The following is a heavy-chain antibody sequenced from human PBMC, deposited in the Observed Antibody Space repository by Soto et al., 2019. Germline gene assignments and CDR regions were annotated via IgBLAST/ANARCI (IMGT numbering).Heavy chain of an antibody. CDR3: ARGQLLAVR. V-gene: IGHV3-66*01. Sequence: EVQLVESGGGLVQPGGSLRLSCAASGFTVSSNYMSWVRQAPGKGLEWVSVIYTGDGTYYADSVKGRFTISRDNSKNTLYLQMNSRRAEDTAVYYCARGQLLAVRWGQGTLVTVSS. J-gene: IGHJ4*02. CDR2: IYTGDGT. D-gene: IGHD3-3*02. CDR1: GFTVSSNY.